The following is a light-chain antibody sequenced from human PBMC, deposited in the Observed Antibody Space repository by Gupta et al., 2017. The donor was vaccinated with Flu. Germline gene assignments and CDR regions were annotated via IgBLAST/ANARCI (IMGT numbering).Light chain of an antibody. J-gene: IGLJ1*01. Sequence: SAPTQPPSVSGSPGQSVTISCTGSSNDVGGSNRVSWYQQRPGKAPKLLLYDVTERPSGVPDRFSGSKSGNTASLTISGLQADDEADYYCSSYAGRVTWVFGTGTTVTVL. CDR3: SSYAGRVTWV. CDR2: DVT. CDR1: SNDVGGSNR. V-gene: IGLV2-11*01.